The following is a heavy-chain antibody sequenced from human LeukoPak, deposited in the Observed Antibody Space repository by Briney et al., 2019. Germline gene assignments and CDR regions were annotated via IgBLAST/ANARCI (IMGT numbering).Heavy chain of an antibody. D-gene: IGHD3-22*01. V-gene: IGHV3-33*08. CDR1: GFTFDDYA. CDR3: ARGLRYYDSSGYYFDY. CDR2: IWYDGSNK. Sequence: GGSLRLSCAASGFTFDDYAMHWVRQAPGKGLEWVAVIWYDGSNKYYADSVKGRFTISRDNSKNTLYLQMNSLRAEDTAVYYCARGLRYYDSSGYYFDYWGQGTLVTVSS. J-gene: IGHJ4*02.